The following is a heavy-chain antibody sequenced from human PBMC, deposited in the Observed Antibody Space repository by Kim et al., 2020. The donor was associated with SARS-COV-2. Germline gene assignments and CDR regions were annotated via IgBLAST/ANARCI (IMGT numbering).Heavy chain of an antibody. Sequence: GGSLRLSCAASGFTFDDYAMHWVRQAPGKGLEWVSLISGDGGSTYYADSVKGRFTISRDNSKNSLYLQMNSLRTEDTALYYCAKSQFWSGSPQHHYYYYYGMDVWGQGTTVTVSS. V-gene: IGHV3-43*02. CDR3: AKSQFWSGSPQHHYYYYYGMDV. CDR1: GFTFDDYA. J-gene: IGHJ6*02. CDR2: ISGDGGST. D-gene: IGHD3-3*02.